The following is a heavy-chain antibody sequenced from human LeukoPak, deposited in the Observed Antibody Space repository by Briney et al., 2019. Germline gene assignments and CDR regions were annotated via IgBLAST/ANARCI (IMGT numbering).Heavy chain of an antibody. J-gene: IGHJ6*03. D-gene: IGHD1-20*01. CDR3: ARGPFLAITGDYYYYMDV. V-gene: IGHV1-2*06. CDR2: INPNSGGT. Sequence: ASVKVSCKASGYTFTGYYMHWVRQAPGQGLEWMGRINPNSGGTNYAQKFQGRVTITRNTSISTAYMELSSLRSEDTAVYYCARGPFLAITGDYYYYMDVWGKGATVTVSS. CDR1: GYTFTGYY.